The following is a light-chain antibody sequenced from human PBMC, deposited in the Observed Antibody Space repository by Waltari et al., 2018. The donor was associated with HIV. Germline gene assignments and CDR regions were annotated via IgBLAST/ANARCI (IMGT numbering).Light chain of an antibody. Sequence: SYVLTQPPSVSVAPGQTARITCGRDNIGSESVHWYQQKPGQAPVLVVYDDRDRPSGSPERFSGSNSGNTATLTISRVEAGDEADYYCQVRDGSGDHSRVFGGGTKLTVL. J-gene: IGLJ3*02. V-gene: IGLV3-21*02. CDR2: DDR. CDR1: NIGSES. CDR3: QVRDGSGDHSRV.